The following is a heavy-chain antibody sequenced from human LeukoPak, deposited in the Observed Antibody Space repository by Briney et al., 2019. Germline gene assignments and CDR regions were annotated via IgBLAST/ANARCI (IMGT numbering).Heavy chain of an antibody. CDR2: IIPIFGTA. CDR1: GGTFSSYA. D-gene: IGHD2-15*01. CDR3: ARGGLYCSGGSCLRFDP. V-gene: IGHV1-69*01. Sequence: GASVKVSCKASGGTFSSYAISWVRQAPGQGLEWMGGIIPIFGTANYAQKFQDRVTITADESTSTAYMELSSLRSEDTAVYYCARGGLYCSGGSCLRFDPWGQGTLVTVSS. J-gene: IGHJ5*02.